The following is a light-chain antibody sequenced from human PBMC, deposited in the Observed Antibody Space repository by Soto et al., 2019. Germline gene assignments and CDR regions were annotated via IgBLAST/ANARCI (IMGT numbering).Light chain of an antibody. CDR3: QQYTDWPKT. Sequence: EILMTQSPATLSVSSGEDVTLSCRASQSVSRELVWYQQRPGQAPRLPMYAASTRATGIPERFSGSGSGTEFTLTISRLQSEDFAVYYCQQYTDWPKTFGQGTKVDIK. V-gene: IGKV3D-15*01. CDR2: AAS. J-gene: IGKJ1*01. CDR1: QSVSRE.